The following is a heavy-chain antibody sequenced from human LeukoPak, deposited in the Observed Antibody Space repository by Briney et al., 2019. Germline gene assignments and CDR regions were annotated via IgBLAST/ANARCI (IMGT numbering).Heavy chain of an antibody. J-gene: IGHJ3*02. V-gene: IGHV4-61*02. CDR3: ARGDFGATGAFDI. CDR1: GGSISSGSYY. Sequence: SETLSLTCTVSGGSISSGSYYWSWIRQPAGKGLEWIGRIYTSGSTNYNPSLKSRVTISVDTSKNQFSLKLGSVTAADTAVYYCARGDFGATGAFDIWGQGTMVTVSS. D-gene: IGHD3/OR15-3a*01. CDR2: IYTSGST.